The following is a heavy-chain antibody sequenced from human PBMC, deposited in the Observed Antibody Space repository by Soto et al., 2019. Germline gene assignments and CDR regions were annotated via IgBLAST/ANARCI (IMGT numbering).Heavy chain of an antibody. D-gene: IGHD3-9*01. CDR1: GGTFISYS. Sequence: QVQLVQSGAAVKKPGSSVKVSCKASGGTFISYSLSWVRQAPGQGLEWMGGIIPIFGTPNYAQKFQGRVTITAYESTRTAYMELSSLRSEDTAIYYCARVGYYDVLTSSLPPFDYWGQGALVTVSS. CDR3: ARVGYYDVLTSSLPPFDY. J-gene: IGHJ4*02. V-gene: IGHV1-69*12. CDR2: IIPIFGTP.